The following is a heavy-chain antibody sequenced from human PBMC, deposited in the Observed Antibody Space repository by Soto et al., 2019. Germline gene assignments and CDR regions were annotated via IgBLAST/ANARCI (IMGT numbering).Heavy chain of an antibody. CDR3: AKFFVETGGSSGWPWSFHF. CDR1: GFTFSSYA. Sequence: EVQLLESGGGLVQPGGSLRLSCAASGFTFSSYAMSWVRQAPGKGLEWVSAISGTGGTTYYADSVKGRFTISRDNSENTLHLQMNSLRAEDTAIYYCAKFFVETGGSSGWPWSFHFWGQGTLVTVSS. V-gene: IGHV3-23*01. CDR2: ISGTGGTT. J-gene: IGHJ4*02. D-gene: IGHD6-25*01.